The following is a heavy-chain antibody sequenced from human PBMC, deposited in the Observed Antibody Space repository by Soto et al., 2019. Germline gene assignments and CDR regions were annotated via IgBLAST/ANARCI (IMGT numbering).Heavy chain of an antibody. V-gene: IGHV4-30-2*01. D-gene: IGHD2-2*01. Sequence: QLQLQESGSGLVKPSQALSLTCAVSGGSISSGGYSWSWIRQPPGKGLEWIGYIYHTGSTYYNPSLKSRVTISVDRSKNQFSLKVNSMTAADTAVYYCVSSSTSCYPCFDYWGQGTLVTVSS. CDR3: VSSSTSCYPCFDY. CDR2: IYHTGST. J-gene: IGHJ4*02. CDR1: GGSISSGGYS.